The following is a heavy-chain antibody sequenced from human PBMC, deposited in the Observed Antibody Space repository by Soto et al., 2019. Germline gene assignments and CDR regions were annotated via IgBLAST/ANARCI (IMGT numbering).Heavy chain of an antibody. CDR1: GFTFISYC. CDR2: IKHYGIEK. J-gene: IGHJ4*01. V-gene: IGHV3-7*01. Sequence: PGGSLRLSCVASGFTFISYCMSWDRHAPGKGLEWVANIKHYGIEKYYVDSVEGRLTISRDNSKNYLYLQMTSLRAEDTAGDSCARTTYSDYWGQVTLGTVSS. CDR3: ARTTYSDY.